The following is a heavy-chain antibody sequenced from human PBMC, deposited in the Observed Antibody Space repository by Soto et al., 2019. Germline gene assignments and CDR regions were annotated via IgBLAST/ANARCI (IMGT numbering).Heavy chain of an antibody. J-gene: IGHJ6*02. CDR1: GGSFSGYY. CDR3: AGGVYYYGMDV. CDR2: INHSGST. Sequence: SETLSLTCAAYGGSFSGYYWSWIRQPPGKGLEWIGEINHSGSTNYNPSLKSRVTISVDTSKNQFSLKLSSVTAADTAVYYCAGGVYYYGMDVWGQGTTVTVSS. V-gene: IGHV4-34*01.